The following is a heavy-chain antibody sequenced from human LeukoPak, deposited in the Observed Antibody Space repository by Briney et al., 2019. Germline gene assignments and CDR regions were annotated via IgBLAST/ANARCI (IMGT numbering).Heavy chain of an antibody. CDR2: IYYSGST. V-gene: IGHV4-39*07. D-gene: IGHD3-22*01. CDR3: ARSDSSGYYVGY. J-gene: IGHJ4*02. Sequence: PSETLSLTCTVSGGSISSSSYYWGWIRQPPGKGLEWIGSIYYSGSTYYNPSLKSRVTISVDTSKNQFSLKLSSVTAADTAMYYCARSDSSGYYVGYWGQGTLVTVSS. CDR1: GGSISSSSYY.